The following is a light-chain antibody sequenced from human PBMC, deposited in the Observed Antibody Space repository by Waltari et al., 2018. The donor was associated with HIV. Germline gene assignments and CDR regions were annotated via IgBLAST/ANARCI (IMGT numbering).Light chain of an antibody. V-gene: IGKV1-6*01. J-gene: IGKJ1*01. CDR3: LQDYNYPLT. CDR1: QGIRND. CDR2: TAS. Sequence: AIQMTQSPSSLSASVGDRVTITCRASQGIRNDLGWFQHKPGKAPKLLIYTASSLQSGVPTRFSGSGSGTYFTLTISNLQPEDFATYYCLQDYNYPLTFGQGTKVEIK.